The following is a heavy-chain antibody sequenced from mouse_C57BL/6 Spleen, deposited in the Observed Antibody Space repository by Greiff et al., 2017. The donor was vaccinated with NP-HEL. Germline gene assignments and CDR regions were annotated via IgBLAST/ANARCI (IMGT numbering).Heavy chain of an antibody. CDR1: GFNIKDYY. D-gene: IGHD2-2*01. Sequence: VQLQQSGAELVRPGASVKLSCTASGFNIKDYYMHWVKQRPEQGLEWIGRIDPEDGDTDYAPKFQGKDTMTADTSSNTAYLQLSSLTSEDTAVYYCTTPIYYGYGGWYFDVWGKGTTVTVSS. CDR3: TTPIYYGYGGWYFDV. J-gene: IGHJ1*03. CDR2: IDPEDGDT. V-gene: IGHV14-1*01.